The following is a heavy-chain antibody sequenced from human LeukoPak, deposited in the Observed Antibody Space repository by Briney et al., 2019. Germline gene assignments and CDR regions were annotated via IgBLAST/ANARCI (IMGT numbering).Heavy chain of an antibody. V-gene: IGHV4-39*07. CDR2: IFYSGST. J-gene: IGHJ3*02. Sequence: KPSETLSLTCTVSGGSISTSNYYWGWIRQPPGKGLEWIGNIFYSGSTYYNPSLKSRVTISVDTSKNQFSLKLSSVTAADTAVYYCARLIEADAFDIWGQGTMVTVSS. D-gene: IGHD2-15*01. CDR3: ARLIEADAFDI. CDR1: GGSISTSNYY.